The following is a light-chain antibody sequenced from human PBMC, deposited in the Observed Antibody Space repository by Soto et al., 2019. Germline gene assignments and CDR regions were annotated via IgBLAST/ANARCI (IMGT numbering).Light chain of an antibody. CDR1: QSVGKNY. Sequence: EIVLTQSPGTLSLSPGERATFSCRASQSVGKNYLAWFQKKPGQAPRLLIHGASSRAPGIPDRFSGSGSETDFTLTISRLEPEDFAVYYCQQYASSPLTFGGGNKVEIK. J-gene: IGKJ4*01. CDR2: GAS. V-gene: IGKV3-20*01. CDR3: QQYASSPLT.